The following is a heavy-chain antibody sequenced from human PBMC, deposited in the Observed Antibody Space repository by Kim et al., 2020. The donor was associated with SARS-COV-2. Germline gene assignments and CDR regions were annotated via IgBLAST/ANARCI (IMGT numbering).Heavy chain of an antibody. J-gene: IGHJ5*02. D-gene: IGHD3-10*01. V-gene: IGHV4-30-2*05. CDR3: ARDYRTGRANWFDP. Sequence: NPSRKSRVTISVDTSKNQFSLKLSSVTAADTAVYYCARDYRTGRANWFDPWGQGTLVTVSS.